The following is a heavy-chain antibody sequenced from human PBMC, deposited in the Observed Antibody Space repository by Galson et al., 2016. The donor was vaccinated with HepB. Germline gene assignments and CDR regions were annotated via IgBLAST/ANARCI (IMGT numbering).Heavy chain of an antibody. Sequence: ETLSLTCSVSGGYITSSYWSWIRQPPGKGLQWIGYIYYNGNTNYNPSLKSRVTISVDTSKTQFSLRLSSVTAADPAVYYCATEVVGYVATWGQGTLVTVSS. CDR3: ATEVVGYVAT. V-gene: IGHV4-59*01. D-gene: IGHD2-15*01. J-gene: IGHJ5*02. CDR2: IYYNGNT. CDR1: GGYITSSY.